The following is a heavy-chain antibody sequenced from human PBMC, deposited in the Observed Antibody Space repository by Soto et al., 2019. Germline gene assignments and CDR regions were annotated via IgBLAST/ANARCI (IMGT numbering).Heavy chain of an antibody. J-gene: IGHJ4*02. CDR1: GFTFSSYA. CDR3: AKDGAGYVGFPQGNFDY. V-gene: IGHV3-23*01. CDR2: ISGSGGST. D-gene: IGHD3-10*02. Sequence: GGSLRLSCAASGFTFSSYAMSWVRQAPGKGLEWVSAISGSGGSTYYADSVKGRFTISRDNSKNTLYLQMNSLRAEDTSVYYCAKDGAGYVGFPQGNFDYWGQGTLVTVSS.